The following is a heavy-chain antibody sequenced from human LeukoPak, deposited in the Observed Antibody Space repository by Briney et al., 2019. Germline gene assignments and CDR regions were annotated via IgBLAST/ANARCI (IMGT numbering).Heavy chain of an antibody. V-gene: IGHV1-46*01. CDR2: INPSDGSP. D-gene: IGHD2-21*02. CDR1: GYSFTSYY. J-gene: IGHJ4*02. CDR3: ARDLVVVTVIPEGHFDY. Sequence: ASVKVSCKASGYSFTSYYMHWVRQAPGQGLEWMGVINPSDGSPNYAQKFQGRVTMTRDTSTTTVYMERSSLRSEDTAVYYCARDLVVVTVIPEGHFDYRGQGTLVTVSS.